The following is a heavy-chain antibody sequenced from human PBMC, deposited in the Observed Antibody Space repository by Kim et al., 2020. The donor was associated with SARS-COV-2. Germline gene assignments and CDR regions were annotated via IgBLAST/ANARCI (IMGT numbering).Heavy chain of an antibody. D-gene: IGHD1-26*01. CDR1: GFTFSSYA. Sequence: GGSLRLSCAASGFTFSSYAMSWVRQAPGKGLEWVSAISGSGGSTYYADSVKGRFTISRDNSKNTLYLQMNSLRAEDTAIYYCAKDTSGSYYGDDFDIWGQGTMVTVSS. CDR3: AKDTSGSYYGDDFDI. J-gene: IGHJ3*02. V-gene: IGHV3-23*01. CDR2: ISGSGGST.